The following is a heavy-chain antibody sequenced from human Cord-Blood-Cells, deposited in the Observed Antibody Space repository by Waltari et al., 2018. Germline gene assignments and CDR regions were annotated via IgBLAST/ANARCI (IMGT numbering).Heavy chain of an antibody. V-gene: IGHV2-5*01. Sequence: QITLKESGPTLVKPTQTLTLTCTFSGFSLSTSGVGVGWIRQPPGKALEWLALIYWNDDKRYSPSLKSRLTITKDTSKNQVVLTMTNMDPVDTATYYCAHIHKLGALLDYWGQGTLVTVSS. J-gene: IGHJ4*02. CDR2: IYWNDDK. CDR3: AHIHKLGALLDY. CDR1: GFSLSTSGVG. D-gene: IGHD7-27*01.